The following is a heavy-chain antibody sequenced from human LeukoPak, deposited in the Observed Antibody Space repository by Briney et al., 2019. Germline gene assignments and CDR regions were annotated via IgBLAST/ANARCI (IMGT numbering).Heavy chain of an antibody. Sequence: SETLSLTCTVSGGSISSYYWSRIRQPPGKGLEWIGYIYYSGSTNYNPSLKSRVTISVDTSKNQFSLKLSSVTAADTAVYYCVRDRGGSGGYLPYNWFDPWGQGTLVTVSS. CDR1: GGSISSYY. CDR2: IYYSGST. J-gene: IGHJ5*02. D-gene: IGHD5-12*01. CDR3: VRDRGGSGGYLPYNWFDP. V-gene: IGHV4-59*01.